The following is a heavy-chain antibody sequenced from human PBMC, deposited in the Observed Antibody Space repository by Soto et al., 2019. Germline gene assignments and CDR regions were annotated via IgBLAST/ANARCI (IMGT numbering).Heavy chain of an antibody. D-gene: IGHD6-19*01. CDR2: IIPIFGTA. J-gene: IGHJ5*02. CDR3: AREIAVAGGGNWFDP. V-gene: IGHV1-69*06. CDR1: GGTFSSYA. Sequence: GASVKVSCKASGGTFSSYAISGVREAPGQGLEWMGGIIPIFGTANYAQKFQGRVTITADKSTSTAYMELSSLRSEDTAVYYCAREIAVAGGGNWFDPWGQGTLVTAPQ.